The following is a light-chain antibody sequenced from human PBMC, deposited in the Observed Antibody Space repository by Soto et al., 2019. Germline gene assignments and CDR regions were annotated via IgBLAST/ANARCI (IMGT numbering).Light chain of an antibody. Sequence: HSVLTQPPSASGSPGQSVTISCTGTSSDVGGYNYVSWYQQHPGKAPKLMIYEVSKRPSGVPDRFSGSKSGNTASLTVSGLQAEDEADYYCSSYAGSNSHVVFGSGTKLIVL. V-gene: IGLV2-8*01. J-gene: IGLJ2*01. CDR1: SSDVGGYNY. CDR3: SSYAGSNSHVV. CDR2: EVS.